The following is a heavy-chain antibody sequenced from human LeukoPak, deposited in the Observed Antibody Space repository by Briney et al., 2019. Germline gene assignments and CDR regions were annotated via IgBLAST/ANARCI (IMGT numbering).Heavy chain of an antibody. Sequence: SSETLSLTCTVSGGSISSSSYYWGWIRQPPGKGLEWIGSIYYSGTTYYNPSLKSRVTISVDTSKNQFSLKLSSVTAADTAVYYCARETYYYDSSGYADYWGQGTLVTVSS. D-gene: IGHD3-22*01. CDR2: IYYSGTT. J-gene: IGHJ4*02. CDR1: GGSISSSSYY. V-gene: IGHV4-39*07. CDR3: ARETYYYDSSGYADY.